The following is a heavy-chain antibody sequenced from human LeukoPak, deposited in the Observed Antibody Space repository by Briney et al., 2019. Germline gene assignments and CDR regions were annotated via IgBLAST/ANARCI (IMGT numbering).Heavy chain of an antibody. Sequence: PSETLSLTCTVSGGSISSRPYYWGWVRQPPGKGLEWIGTISYSGTTYYSPSLKSRVTISLDTSKNQFSLKLSSVTATDTAIYYCARDFSSSSTVYYYYYMDVWGKGTTVTVSS. D-gene: IGHD6-6*01. V-gene: IGHV4-39*07. CDR1: GGSISSRPYY. CDR2: ISYSGTT. CDR3: ARDFSSSSTVYYYYYMDV. J-gene: IGHJ6*03.